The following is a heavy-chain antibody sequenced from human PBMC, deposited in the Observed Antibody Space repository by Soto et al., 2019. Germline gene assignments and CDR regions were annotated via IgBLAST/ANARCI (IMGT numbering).Heavy chain of an antibody. CDR2: IWYDGSNK. CDR1: GFTFSSYG. V-gene: IGHV3-33*01. D-gene: IGHD6-19*01. Sequence: QVQLVESGGGVVQPGRSLRLSCAASGFTFSSYGMHWVRQAPGKGLEWVAVIWYDGSNKYYADSVKGRFTISRDNSKNTLYLQMNSLRAEDTAVYYCARDLRSSSSGWGAFDYWGQGTLVTVSS. CDR3: ARDLRSSSSGWGAFDY. J-gene: IGHJ4*02.